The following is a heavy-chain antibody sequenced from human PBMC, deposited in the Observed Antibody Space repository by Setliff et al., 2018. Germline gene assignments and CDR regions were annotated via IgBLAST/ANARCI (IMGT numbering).Heavy chain of an antibody. CDR1: GYTFSSYA. V-gene: IGHV1-69*05. CDR3: ARERGDIVTTTSYYYYLDV. J-gene: IGHJ6*03. Sequence: GASVKVSCKASGYTFSSYAVNWVRQAPGQGLEWMGGIIPIFGTTNYAQRFQGRVTITTDESTSTAYMELSSLRSEDTAVYYCARERGDIVTTTSYYYYLDVWGKGTTVTVSS. CDR2: IIPIFGTT. D-gene: IGHD5-12*01.